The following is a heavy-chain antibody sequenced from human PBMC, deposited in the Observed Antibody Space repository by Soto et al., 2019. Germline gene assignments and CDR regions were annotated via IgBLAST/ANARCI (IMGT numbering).Heavy chain of an antibody. D-gene: IGHD3-10*01. CDR2: IWYDGSNK. V-gene: IGHV3-33*01. Sequence: GGSLRRSCAESGVTFSSYGMHWVRQAPGKGLEWVAVIWYDGSNKYYADSVKGRFTISRDNSKNTLYLQMNSLRAEDTAVYYCASAAGYYYGMDVWGQGTTVTVSS. CDR3: ASAAGYYYGMDV. CDR1: GVTFSSYG. J-gene: IGHJ6*02.